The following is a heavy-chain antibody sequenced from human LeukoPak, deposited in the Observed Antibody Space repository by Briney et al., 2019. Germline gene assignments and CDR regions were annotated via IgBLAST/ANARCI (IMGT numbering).Heavy chain of an antibody. CDR1: GYTFTNYG. V-gene: IGHV1-18*04. Sequence: ASVKVSCKASGYTFTNYGISWVRQAPGQGLEWMGWINAYNGNTNYAQKLQGRVTMTTDTSTSTAYMELRSLRSDDTAVYYCARVEIQLWSPRGYYGMDVWGKGTTVTVSS. D-gene: IGHD5-18*01. J-gene: IGHJ6*04. CDR2: INAYNGNT. CDR3: ARVEIQLWSPRGYYGMDV.